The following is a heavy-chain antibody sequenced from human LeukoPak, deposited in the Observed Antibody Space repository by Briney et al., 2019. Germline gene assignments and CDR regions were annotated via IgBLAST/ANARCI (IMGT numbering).Heavy chain of an antibody. V-gene: IGHV3-15*01. J-gene: IGHJ6*03. CDR1: GFTFSNAW. CDR2: IKSKTDGETT. D-gene: IGHD3-22*01. CDR3: TAMTYYYDSSGVYYYYYMDV. Sequence: PGGSLRLSCVASGFTFSNAWMSWVRQAPGKGLEWVGRIKSKTDGETTDYAAPVQGRFTISRDDSKNTLYLQMNSLKTEDTAVYYCTAMTYYYDSSGVYYYYYMDVWGKGTTGTVSS.